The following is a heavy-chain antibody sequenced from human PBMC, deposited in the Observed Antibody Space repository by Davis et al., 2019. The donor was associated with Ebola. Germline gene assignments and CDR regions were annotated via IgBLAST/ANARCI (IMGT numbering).Heavy chain of an antibody. J-gene: IGHJ5*01. CDR2: ISPGSGNT. CDR1: GYTFSNYA. V-gene: IGHV1-3*01. Sequence: AASVKVSCKASGYTFSNYAIHWVRQAPGQRPQYMGWISPGSGNTKYSQKFQGRVTITRDTYASKAYMELNSLTSEDTAVYYCARDTNLGAAYGWFDPWGQGTLVTVSS. CDR3: ARDTNLGAAYGWFDP. D-gene: IGHD1-26*01.